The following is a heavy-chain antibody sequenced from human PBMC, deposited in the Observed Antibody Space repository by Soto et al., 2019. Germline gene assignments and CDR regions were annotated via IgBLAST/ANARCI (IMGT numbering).Heavy chain of an antibody. CDR3: ARDLTLEDIVVVVAAWHDAFDI. CDR1: GFTFSSYS. CDR2: ISSSSSYI. D-gene: IGHD2-15*01. V-gene: IGHV3-21*01. J-gene: IGHJ3*02. Sequence: GGSLRLSCAASGFTFSSYSMNWVRQAPGKGLEWVSSISSSSSYIYYADSVKGRFTISRDNAKNSLYLQMNSLRAEDTAVYYCARDLTLEDIVVVVAAWHDAFDIWGQGTMVTVSS.